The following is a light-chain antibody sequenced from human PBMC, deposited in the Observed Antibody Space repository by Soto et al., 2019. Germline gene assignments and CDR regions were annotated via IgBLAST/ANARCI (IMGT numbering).Light chain of an antibody. V-gene: IGKV3-20*01. Sequence: DIELTQSPGTLTLSPGERATLSCWASQSVSSSYLAWYQQKPGQAPRLLIYGASIRATGIPDRFSGSGSETNFTLTIGRLEPEDCAVYYCQQYDNSPLTFGGGTKVEIK. CDR2: GAS. CDR3: QQYDNSPLT. J-gene: IGKJ4*01. CDR1: QSVSSSY.